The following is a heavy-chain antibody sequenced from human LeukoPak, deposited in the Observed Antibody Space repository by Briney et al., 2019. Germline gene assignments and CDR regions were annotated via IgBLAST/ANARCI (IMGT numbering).Heavy chain of an antibody. Sequence: SETLSLTCTVSGRSISSHYWSWIRQPPAKELEWIGYIYYSARTNYNPSHNSRATISVDTSKNQVSLKLSSVTDADTDVYYCARDFDSSGYLDYWGQGTLVTVS. J-gene: IGHJ4*02. CDR3: ARDFDSSGYLDY. D-gene: IGHD3-22*01. CDR2: IYYSART. V-gene: IGHV4-59*11. CDR1: GRSISSHY.